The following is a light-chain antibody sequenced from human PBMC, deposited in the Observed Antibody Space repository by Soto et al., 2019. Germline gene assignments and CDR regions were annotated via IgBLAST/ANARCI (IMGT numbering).Light chain of an antibody. J-gene: IGKJ2*01. V-gene: IGKV3-20*01. CDR3: QQYDNSPMYT. CDR1: QSVRSTY. Sequence: VLTQSPGTLSLSPGERATLSCRAGQSVRSTYLAWYQQKPGQAPRLLIYGGSNRATGIPDRFSGSGSGTDFTLTISRLEPEDSAVYYCQQYDNSPMYTFGKGTKLELK. CDR2: GGS.